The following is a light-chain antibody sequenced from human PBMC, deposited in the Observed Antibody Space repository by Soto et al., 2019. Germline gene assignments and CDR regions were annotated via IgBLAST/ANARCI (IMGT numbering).Light chain of an antibody. CDR2: AAS. Sequence: DIQMTQSPSSLYASVGDRVTITCRANSSVANYLHWYQQKSGRVPKLLIYAASNLQGGVPSRFSGRGSGTDISLTIGSLRLEDFATYFCQQSHTLPFTFGGGTKVDIK. V-gene: IGKV1-39*01. CDR1: SSVANY. CDR3: QQSHTLPFT. J-gene: IGKJ4*01.